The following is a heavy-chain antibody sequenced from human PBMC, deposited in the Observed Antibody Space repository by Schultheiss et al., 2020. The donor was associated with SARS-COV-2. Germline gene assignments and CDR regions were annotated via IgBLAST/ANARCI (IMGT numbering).Heavy chain of an antibody. CDR3: ARRELLSWYFDL. CDR1: GYSFTTYW. D-gene: IGHD1-26*01. CDR2: IYPGDSDT. V-gene: IGHV5-51*01. Sequence: GGSLRLSCKGSGYSFTTYWIGWVRQMPGKGLEWMGMIYPGDSDTRYSPSFQGQVTISADKSISTAYLQWSSLKASDTAMYYCARRELLSWYFDLWGRGTLVTVSS. J-gene: IGHJ2*01.